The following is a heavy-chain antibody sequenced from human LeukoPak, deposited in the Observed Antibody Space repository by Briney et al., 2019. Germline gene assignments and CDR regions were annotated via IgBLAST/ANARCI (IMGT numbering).Heavy chain of an antibody. CDR3: ARGIRWSECDFWSGGTEEYYFDY. V-gene: IGHV4-34*09. J-gene: IGHJ4*02. Sequence: SETLSLTCAVYIGSFSGYYWSWIRQPPGKGLECIGEINYSRNTNYHPFRKSRVTLSLDPSKNQFSLKLSSVTAPDTALYFCARGIRWSECDFWSGGTEEYYFDYWGQGTLVTVSS. D-gene: IGHD3-3*01. CDR2: INYSRNT. CDR1: IGSFSGYY.